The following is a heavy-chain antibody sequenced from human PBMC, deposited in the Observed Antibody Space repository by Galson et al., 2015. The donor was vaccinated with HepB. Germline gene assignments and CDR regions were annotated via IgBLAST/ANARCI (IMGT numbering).Heavy chain of an antibody. CDR3: ARDRYDIVATSRIDY. CDR1: GFTFSSYS. CDR2: ISSSSSTI. Sequence: SLRLSCAASGFTFSSYSMNWVRRAPGKGLEWVSYISSSSSTIYYADSVKGRFTISRDNAKNSLYLQMNSLRDEDTAVYYCARDRYDIVATSRIDYWGQGTLVTVSS. J-gene: IGHJ4*02. V-gene: IGHV3-48*02. D-gene: IGHD5-12*01.